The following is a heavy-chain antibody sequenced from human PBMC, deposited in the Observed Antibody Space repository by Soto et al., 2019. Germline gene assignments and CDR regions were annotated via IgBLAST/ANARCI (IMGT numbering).Heavy chain of an antibody. CDR3: ARHENCSSTSCYEFYYYYGMDV. J-gene: IGHJ6*02. Sequence: PSETLSLTCTVSGGSISSSSHYWGWIRRPPGKGLEWIGSIYYSGSTYYNPSLKSRVTISVDTSKNQFSLKLSSVTAADTAVYYCARHENCSSTSCYEFYYYYGMDVWGQGTTVTVSS. CDR1: GGSISSSSHY. V-gene: IGHV4-39*01. D-gene: IGHD2-2*01. CDR2: IYYSGST.